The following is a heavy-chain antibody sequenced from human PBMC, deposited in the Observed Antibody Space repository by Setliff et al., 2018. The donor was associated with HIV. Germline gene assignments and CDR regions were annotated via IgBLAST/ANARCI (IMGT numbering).Heavy chain of an antibody. Sequence: ASVKVSCKASGGTFSSYAISRVRQAPGQGLEWMGGINGGNTITKFSQEFQGRVTFTRDTSASTAYMELSSPRSEDTAVYYCERAGYLLHYFDSWGQGTLVTVSS. CDR3: ERAGYLLHYFDS. D-gene: IGHD1-26*01. V-gene: IGHV1-3*01. CDR2: INGGNTIT. J-gene: IGHJ4*02. CDR1: GGTFSSYA.